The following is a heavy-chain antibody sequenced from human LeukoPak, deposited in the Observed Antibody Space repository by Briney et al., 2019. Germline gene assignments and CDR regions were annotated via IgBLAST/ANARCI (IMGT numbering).Heavy chain of an antibody. CDR2: INAGNGNR. V-gene: IGHV1-3*01. Sequence: ASVTVSCKASAYSFTIYTIHWVRQAPGQRLEWMGWINAGNGNRRYSENFQGRITITRDTSATTAYMELSSLRPEDTAVYYCARGHHWIQLWKKDYYYYGMDVWGQGTTVTVSS. CDR1: AYSFTIYT. D-gene: IGHD5-18*01. J-gene: IGHJ6*02. CDR3: ARGHHWIQLWKKDYYYYGMDV.